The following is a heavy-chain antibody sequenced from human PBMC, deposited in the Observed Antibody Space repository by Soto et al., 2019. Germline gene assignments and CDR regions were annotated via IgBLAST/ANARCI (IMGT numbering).Heavy chain of an antibody. Sequence: GASVKVSCKASGGTFSSYAISWVRQAPGQGLEWMGGIIPIFGTANYAQKFQGRVTITADESTSTAYMELSSLRSEDTAVYYCAREPSPPMLNPLGYFAYWGQGTLVTVSS. CDR3: AREPSPPMLNPLGYFAY. CDR2: IIPIFGTA. V-gene: IGHV1-69*13. CDR1: GGTFSSYA. D-gene: IGHD3-10*02. J-gene: IGHJ4*02.